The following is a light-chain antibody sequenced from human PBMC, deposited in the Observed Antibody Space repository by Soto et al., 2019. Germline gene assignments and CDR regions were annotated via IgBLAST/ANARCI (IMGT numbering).Light chain of an antibody. CDR3: HQYGSSPPT. CDR1: QTVNSYY. CDR2: GAS. J-gene: IGKJ1*01. Sequence: EIVLTQSPGTLSLSPGERATLSCRASQTVNSYYLAWYQQKPGQPPRLLIYGASTRATGIPDRFSGSGSLTDFTLTISRLEPEDLAVYYCHQYGSSPPTFGRGTKGEVK. V-gene: IGKV3-20*01.